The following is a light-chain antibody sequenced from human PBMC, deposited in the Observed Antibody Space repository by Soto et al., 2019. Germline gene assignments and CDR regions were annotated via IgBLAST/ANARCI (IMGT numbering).Light chain of an antibody. CDR2: GAS. V-gene: IGKV3-20*01. J-gene: IGKJ5*01. CDR1: QSISSSY. CDR3: QQYGSSPIT. Sequence: EIVMTQSPATLSVSPGERATLSCMASQSISSSYLAWYQQKPGQAPRLLIYGASSRATGIPDRFSGSGSGTDFTLTISRLEPEDFAVYYCQQYGSSPITFGQGTRLEIK.